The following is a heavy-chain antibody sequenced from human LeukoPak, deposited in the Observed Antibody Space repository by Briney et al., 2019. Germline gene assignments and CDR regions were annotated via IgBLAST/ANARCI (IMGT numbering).Heavy chain of an antibody. V-gene: IGHV4-39*07. Sequence: SETLSLTCTVSGGSISSSSYYWGWIRQPPGKGLEWIGSIYYSGSTYYNPSLKSRVTISVDTSKNQFSLKLSSVTAADMAVYYCARGGGWRYSYGSATHNYYYYYMDVWGKGTTVTVSS. CDR3: ARGGGWRYSYGSATHNYYYYYMDV. CDR2: IYYSGST. CDR1: GGSISSSSYY. D-gene: IGHD5-18*01. J-gene: IGHJ6*03.